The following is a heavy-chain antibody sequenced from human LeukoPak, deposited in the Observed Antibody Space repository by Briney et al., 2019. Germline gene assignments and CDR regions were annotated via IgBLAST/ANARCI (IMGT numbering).Heavy chain of an antibody. V-gene: IGHV4-34*01. CDR2: INHSGSS. CDR1: GGSFSGYY. J-gene: IGHJ6*03. Sequence: SSETLSLTCAVYGGSFSGYYWSWIRQPPGKGLEWIGEINHSGSSNYNPSLKSRVTISVDTSKDQFSLKLTSVTAADTAVYYCARHPLNYYMDVWGKGTTVTISS. CDR3: ARHPLNYYMDV.